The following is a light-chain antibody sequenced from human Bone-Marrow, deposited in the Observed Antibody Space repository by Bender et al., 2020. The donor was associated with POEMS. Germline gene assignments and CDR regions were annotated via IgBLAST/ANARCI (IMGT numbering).Light chain of an antibody. CDR3: QSYDNNLRLV. CDR1: NSNIGSNF. Sequence: QSVLTQPPSASGTPGQWVSISCSGTNSNIGSNFVNWYQQVPGSAPKLLIDTDDQRPSGVPDRFSGSKSGSSASMAITGLQAEDEADYYCQSYDNNLRLVFGGGTKLTVL. J-gene: IGLJ2*01. CDR2: TDD. V-gene: IGLV1-44*01.